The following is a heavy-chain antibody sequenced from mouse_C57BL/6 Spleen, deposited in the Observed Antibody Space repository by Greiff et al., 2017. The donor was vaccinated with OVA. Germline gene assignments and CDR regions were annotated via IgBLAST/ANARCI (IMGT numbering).Heavy chain of an antibody. CDR3: ARSDPPTVYYYGSSPYWYFDV. CDR2: INPNYGTT. Sequence: EVQLQQSGPELVKPGASVKISCKASGYSFTDYNMNWVKQSNGKSLEWIGVINPNYGTTSYNQKFKGKATLTVDQSSSTAHMQLNSLTSEDSAVYYCARSDPPTVYYYGSSPYWYFDVWGTGTTVTVSS. J-gene: IGHJ1*03. CDR1: GYSFTDYN. D-gene: IGHD1-1*01. V-gene: IGHV1-39*01.